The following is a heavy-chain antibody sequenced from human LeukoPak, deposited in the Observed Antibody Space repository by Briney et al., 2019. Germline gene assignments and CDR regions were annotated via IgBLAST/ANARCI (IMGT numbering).Heavy chain of an antibody. J-gene: IGHJ6*02. CDR1: GYTFTSYD. V-gene: IGHV1-8*01. CDR3: ARVSVSQARGHYGMDV. D-gene: IGHD3-16*01. CDR2: MNPNSGNT. Sequence: ASVKVSCKASGYTFTSYDINWVRQATGQGLEWMGWMNPNSGNTGYAQKFQGRVSMTRNTSISKAYMELSSLRSEDTAVYYCARVSVSQARGHYGMDVWGQGTTVTVSS.